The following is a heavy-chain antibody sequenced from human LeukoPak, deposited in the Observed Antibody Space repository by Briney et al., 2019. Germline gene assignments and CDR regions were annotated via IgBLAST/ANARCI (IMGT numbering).Heavy chain of an antibody. CDR2: LYRSGST. CDR3: ARKLAAADYYFDY. CDR1: GYSISSDYY. Sequence: SETLSLTCTVSGYSISSDYYWGWIRQPPGKGLEWIGSLYRSGSTYYNPSLKSRVTISLDTSKNQFSLKLSPVTAADTAVYYCARKLAAADYYFDYWGQGTLVTVTS. J-gene: IGHJ4*02. V-gene: IGHV4-38-2*02. D-gene: IGHD6-13*01.